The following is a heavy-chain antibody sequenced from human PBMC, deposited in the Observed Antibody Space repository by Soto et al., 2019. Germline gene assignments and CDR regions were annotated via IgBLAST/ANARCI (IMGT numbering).Heavy chain of an antibody. V-gene: IGHV3-23*01. CDR2: ISASGGST. CDR3: AKSRRATMMVVVIEYFFDY. D-gene: IGHD3-22*01. CDR1: GFSFSNNW. Sequence: GGSLRLSCVVSGFSFSNNWMSWVRQAPGKGLEWVSAISASGGSTYYADSVKGRFSISRDNSKNTLYLQMNSLRVEDTAVYYCAKSRRATMMVVVIEYFFDYWGQGTLVTV. J-gene: IGHJ4*02.